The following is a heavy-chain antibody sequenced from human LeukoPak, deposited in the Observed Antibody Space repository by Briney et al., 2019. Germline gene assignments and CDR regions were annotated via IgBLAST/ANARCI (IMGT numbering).Heavy chain of an antibody. CDR2: ISAYNGNT. CDR3: ARDNFRSAAGRVGFDY. D-gene: IGHD6-13*01. V-gene: IGHV1-18*01. Sequence: ASVKVSCKASGYTFTSYGISWVRQAPGQGLEWMGWISAYNGNTNYAQKLQGRVTMTTDTSTSTSYMELRSLRSDDTAVYYCARDNFRSAAGRVGFDYWGQGTLVTVSS. J-gene: IGHJ4*02. CDR1: GYTFTSYG.